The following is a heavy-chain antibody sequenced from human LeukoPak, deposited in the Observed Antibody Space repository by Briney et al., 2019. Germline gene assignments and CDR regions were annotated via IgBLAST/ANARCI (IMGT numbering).Heavy chain of an antibody. CDR2: ISSDGSSI. CDR3: TRDGGVGY. CDR1: GFSFSTSW. V-gene: IGHV3-74*03. D-gene: IGHD3-16*01. Sequence: WGSLRLSCAASGFSFSTSWMHWVRQAPGKGLVWVSHISSDGSSIKYADSVKGRFTITRDNAKNTLYLQMDSLRAEDTAVYYCTRDGGVGYWGQGTLVTVSS. J-gene: IGHJ4*02.